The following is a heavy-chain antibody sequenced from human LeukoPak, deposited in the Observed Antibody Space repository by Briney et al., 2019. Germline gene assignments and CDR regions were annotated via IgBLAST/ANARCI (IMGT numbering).Heavy chain of an antibody. D-gene: IGHD1-26*01. CDR2: ISYDGSNT. V-gene: IGHV3-30*03. Sequence: PGGSLRLSCAASGFTFSRHGMQCVRQAPGKGLEGVTIISYDGSNTYYADSVKGRFTISRDNSKNTLFLQMNSLRVDATAVYYCARHPGDFPRIVNYYYMDVWGKGTAVTVSS. J-gene: IGHJ6*03. CDR1: GFTFSRHG. CDR3: ARHPGDFPRIVNYYYMDV.